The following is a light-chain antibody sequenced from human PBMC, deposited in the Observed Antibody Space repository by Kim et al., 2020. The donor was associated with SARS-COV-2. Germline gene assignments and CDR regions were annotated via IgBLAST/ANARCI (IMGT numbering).Light chain of an antibody. Sequence: SPGERATLSCRASESISINLAWYQQKPGQPPRLRMYGASTRATGVPARFSGGGSGTEFTLTISSLQSDDCAIYYCQQYDDWPPITFGGGTKVDIK. CDR3: QQYDDWPPIT. J-gene: IGKJ4*01. CDR2: GAS. V-gene: IGKV3-15*01. CDR1: ESISIN.